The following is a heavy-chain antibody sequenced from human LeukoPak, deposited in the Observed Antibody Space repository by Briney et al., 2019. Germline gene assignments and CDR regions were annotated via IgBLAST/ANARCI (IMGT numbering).Heavy chain of an antibody. CDR2: ISYDGSNK. CDR3: ARSNSWHDAFDI. CDR1: GFTFSSYG. V-gene: IGHV3-30*03. Sequence: SGGSLRLSCAASGFTFSSYGMHWVRQAPGKGLEWVAVISYDGSNKYYADSVKGRFTISRDNSKNTLYLQMNSLRAEDTAVYYCARSNSWHDAFDIWGQGTMVTVSS. J-gene: IGHJ3*02. D-gene: IGHD6-19*01.